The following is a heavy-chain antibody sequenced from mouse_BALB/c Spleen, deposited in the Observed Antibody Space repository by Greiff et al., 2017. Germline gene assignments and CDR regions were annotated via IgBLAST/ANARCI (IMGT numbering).Heavy chain of an antibody. J-gene: IGHJ4*01. CDR3: ARSFLTTMDY. CDR1: GFTFSSFG. D-gene: IGHD2-12*01. V-gene: IGHV5-17*02. Sequence: EVQVVESGGGLVQPGGSRKLSCAASGFTFSSFGMHWVRQAPEKGLEWVAYISSGSSTIYYADTVKGRFTISRDNPKNTLFLQMTSLRSEDTAMYYCARSFLTTMDYWGQGTSVTVSS. CDR2: ISSGSSTI.